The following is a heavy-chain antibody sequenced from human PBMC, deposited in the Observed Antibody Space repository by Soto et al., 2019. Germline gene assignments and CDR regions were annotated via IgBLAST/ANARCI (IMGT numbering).Heavy chain of an antibody. J-gene: IGHJ4*02. CDR3: ASCPSLSPSRFAL. D-gene: IGHD2-2*01. Sequence: GSSVKLSCKASGGTFSSYAISWVRQAPGQGLEWMGGIIPIFGTANYAQKFQGRVTITAEESTSTAYMELSSLRSEDTAVYYCASCPSLSPSRFALWAQGTLVIGSS. V-gene: IGHV1-69*13. CDR2: IIPIFGTA. CDR1: GGTFSSYA.